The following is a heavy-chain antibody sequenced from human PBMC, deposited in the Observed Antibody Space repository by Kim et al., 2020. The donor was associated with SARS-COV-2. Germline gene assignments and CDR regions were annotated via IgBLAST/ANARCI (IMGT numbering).Heavy chain of an antibody. CDR1: GFNFRNHG. CDR2: ITGSGSGT. Sequence: GGSLRLSCEASGFNFRNHGMTWVRQAPGKGLEWVSGITGSGSGTFHEDSVKGRFTIFRDNSKNTMSLQMNSLRADDTALYYCTKDIGDFWPGFDTWGLG. V-gene: IGHV3-23*01. J-gene: IGHJ5*02. CDR3: TKDIGDFWPGFDT. D-gene: IGHD3-16*01.